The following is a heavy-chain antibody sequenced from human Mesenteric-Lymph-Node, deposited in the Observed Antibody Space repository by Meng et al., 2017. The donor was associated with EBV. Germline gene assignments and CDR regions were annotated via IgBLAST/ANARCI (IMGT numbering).Heavy chain of an antibody. D-gene: IGHD3-10*01. Sequence: QVHRWESGPGLVKPSGTLSLPCAVSGGSISIYNWWSWVRQPPGKGLEWIGEIYHSGSANYNPSLRSRVTMSVDKSKNQFSLKLTSVTAADTAVYYCAKVDGSGRTNWFDPWGQGTLVTVSS. CDR1: GGSISIYNW. CDR3: AKVDGSGRTNWFDP. CDR2: IYHSGSA. V-gene: IGHV4-4*02. J-gene: IGHJ5*02.